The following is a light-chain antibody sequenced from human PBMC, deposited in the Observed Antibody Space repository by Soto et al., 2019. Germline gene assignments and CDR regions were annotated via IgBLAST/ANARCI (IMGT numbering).Light chain of an antibody. V-gene: IGKV1-17*01. J-gene: IGKJ3*01. CDR2: LAS. Sequence: DVQMTQSPSSLSASVGDRVTINCRASQGIRNDLGWYQQIPGKAPKRLIYLASSLQSGVPSRFIGSASGTEFTPTICILQPEDFATYYWLQHNSYPHTFGPRTKVDIK. CDR3: LQHNSYPHT. CDR1: QGIRND.